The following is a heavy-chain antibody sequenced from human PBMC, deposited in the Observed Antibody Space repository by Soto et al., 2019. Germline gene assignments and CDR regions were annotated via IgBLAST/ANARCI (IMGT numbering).Heavy chain of an antibody. CDR3: AREGYDSSGFYALEDY. Sequence: GGSLRLSCAASGFTLGNFAMTWVRQSPGKGLEWVSAVSGSGGSTHYADSVKGRFTISTDNSKNTLYLQMNSLRAEDTAVYYCAREGYDSSGFYALEDYWGQGTLVTVSS. CDR1: GFTLGNFA. V-gene: IGHV3-23*01. CDR2: VSGSGGST. J-gene: IGHJ4*02. D-gene: IGHD3-22*01.